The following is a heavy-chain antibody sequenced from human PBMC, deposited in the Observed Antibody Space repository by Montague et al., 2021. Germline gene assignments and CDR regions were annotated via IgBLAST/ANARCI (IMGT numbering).Heavy chain of an antibody. V-gene: IGHV4-39*01. Sequence: SETLSLTCTVSGGSISSASYYWGWIRQPPGKGLEFIGVIYYNGTTYHNPSLKSRVTVSMDTSKNQFSLKLSSVTAAHTAVYYCARSLYCRGGSCYSGFDPWGQGTLVTASS. CDR3: ARSLYCRGGSCYSGFDP. D-gene: IGHD2-15*01. CDR1: GGSISSASYY. J-gene: IGHJ5*02. CDR2: IYYNGTT.